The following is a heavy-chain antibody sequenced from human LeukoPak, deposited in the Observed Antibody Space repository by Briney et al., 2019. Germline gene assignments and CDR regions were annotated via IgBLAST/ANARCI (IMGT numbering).Heavy chain of an antibody. J-gene: IGHJ4*02. CDR3: AQREPHRY. CDR1: GYTFTDYY. CDR2: IIPIFGTA. Sequence: ASVKVSCKASGYTFTDYYIHWVRQAPGQGLEWMGGIIPIFGTANYAQKFQGRVTITADESTSTAYMELSSLRSEDTAVYYCAQREPHRYWGQGTLVTVSS. D-gene: IGHD1-14*01. V-gene: IGHV1-69*13.